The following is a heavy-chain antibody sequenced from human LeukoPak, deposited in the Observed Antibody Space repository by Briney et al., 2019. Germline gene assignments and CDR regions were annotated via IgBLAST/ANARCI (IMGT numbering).Heavy chain of an antibody. D-gene: IGHD3-16*01. J-gene: IGHJ4*02. CDR1: GFTFSSSW. CDR2: IKGDGSDK. CDR3: ATEHWGPNS. V-gene: IGHV3-7*01. Sequence: GGSLRLSCAASGFTFSSSWMTWVRQAPGKGLEWLANIKGDGSDKNYVDSVKGRFTISRDNPKTSLFLQMSSLRGEDTALYYCATEHWGPNSWGQGTLVTVSS.